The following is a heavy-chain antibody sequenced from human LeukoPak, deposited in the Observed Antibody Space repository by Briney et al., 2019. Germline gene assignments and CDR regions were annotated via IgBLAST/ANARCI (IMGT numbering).Heavy chain of an antibody. D-gene: IGHD1-26*01. Sequence: GGSLRLSCAASGFTFSSHAMHWVRQAPGRGLEWVSAIRDSGRGTYYADSVKGRFTISRDNSKNTLYLQMNSLRAEDTAVYYCARRSGSSDYWGQGTLVTVSS. CDR3: ARRSGSSDY. CDR1: GFTFSSHA. CDR2: IRDSGRGT. J-gene: IGHJ4*02. V-gene: IGHV3-23*01.